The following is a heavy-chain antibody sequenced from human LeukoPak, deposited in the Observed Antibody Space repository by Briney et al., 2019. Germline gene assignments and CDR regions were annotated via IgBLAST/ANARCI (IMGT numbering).Heavy chain of an antibody. CDR2: ISAYNGNT. V-gene: IGHV1-18*01. D-gene: IGHD5-24*01. CDR3: AGTKLRDGYNPASFDY. CDR1: GYTFTSYG. J-gene: IGHJ4*02. Sequence: ASVKVSCKASGYTFTSYGISWVRQAPGQGLEWMGWISAYNGNTNYAQKLQGRVTMTTDTSTSTAYMELRSLRSEDTAVYYCAGTKLRDGYNPASFDYWGQGTLVTVSS.